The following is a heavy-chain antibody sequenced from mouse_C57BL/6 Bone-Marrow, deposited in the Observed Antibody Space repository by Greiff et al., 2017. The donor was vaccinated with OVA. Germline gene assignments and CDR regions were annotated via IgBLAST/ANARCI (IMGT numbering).Heavy chain of an antibody. J-gene: IGHJ3*01. Sequence: VQLQESGAELVRPGASVTLSCKASGYTFTDYEMHWVKQTPVHGLEWIGAIDPETGGTAYNQKFKGKAILTADKSSSTAYMELRSLTSEDSAVYYCTRSGHYGSPFAYWGQGTLVTVSA. V-gene: IGHV1-15*01. CDR1: GYTFTDYE. CDR3: TRSGHYGSPFAY. D-gene: IGHD1-1*01. CDR2: IDPETGGT.